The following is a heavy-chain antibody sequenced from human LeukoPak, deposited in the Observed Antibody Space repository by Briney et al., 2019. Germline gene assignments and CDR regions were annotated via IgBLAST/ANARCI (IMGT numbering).Heavy chain of an antibody. CDR3: ARDGTIFGVGIGNYYYYYGMDV. D-gene: IGHD3-3*01. V-gene: IGHV3-11*01. CDR1: GFTFSDYY. Sequence: GGSLRLSCAASGFTFSDYYMSWIRQAPGKGLEWVSYISSSGSTIYYADSVKGRFTISRDNAKNSLYLQMNSLRAEDTAVYYCARDGTIFGVGIGNYYYYYGMDVWGQGTTVTVSS. J-gene: IGHJ6*02. CDR2: ISSSGSTI.